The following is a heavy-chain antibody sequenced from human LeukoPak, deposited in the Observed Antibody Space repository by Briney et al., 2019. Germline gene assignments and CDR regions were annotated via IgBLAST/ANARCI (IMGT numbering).Heavy chain of an antibody. J-gene: IGHJ4*02. CDR2: ISSSSSYI. CDR3: ARVTAVAGYDY. D-gene: IGHD6-19*01. Sequence: GGSLRLSGAASGVTFRSYSMNWVRQAPGKGLEWASSISSSSSYIYYADSVKGRFTISRDNAKNSLYLQMNSLRAEDTAVYYCARVTAVAGYDYWGQGTLVTVSS. V-gene: IGHV3-21*01. CDR1: GVTFRSYS.